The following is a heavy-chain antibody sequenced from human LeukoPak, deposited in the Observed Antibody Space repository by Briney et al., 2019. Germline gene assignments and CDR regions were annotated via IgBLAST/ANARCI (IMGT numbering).Heavy chain of an antibody. Sequence: PSETLSLTCTVSGGSINGGSYYWSWIRQPAGKPLEWIGHIFTTGSTSYNPSLRTRVTISEDSSKDQFSLNLKAVTAADTAVYYCARDRNSGRGYFDLWGRGTLVIVSS. J-gene: IGHJ2*01. V-gene: IGHV4-61*09. CDR2: IFTTGST. CDR1: GGSINGGSYY. CDR3: ARDRNSGRGYFDL. D-gene: IGHD1-14*01.